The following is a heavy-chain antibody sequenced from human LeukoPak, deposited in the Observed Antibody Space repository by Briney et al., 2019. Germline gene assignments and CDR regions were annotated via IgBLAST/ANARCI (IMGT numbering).Heavy chain of an antibody. Sequence: ASVKVSCKASGGTFSSYAISWVRQAPGQGLEWMGGIIPIFGTANYAQKFQGRVTMTEDTSTDTAYMELSSLRSEDTAVYYCATGQNAIAAAGGVHAYCYYGMDVWGQGTTVTVSS. CDR3: ATGQNAIAAAGGVHAYCYYGMDV. V-gene: IGHV1-69*06. D-gene: IGHD6-13*01. CDR2: IIPIFGTA. J-gene: IGHJ6*02. CDR1: GGTFSSYA.